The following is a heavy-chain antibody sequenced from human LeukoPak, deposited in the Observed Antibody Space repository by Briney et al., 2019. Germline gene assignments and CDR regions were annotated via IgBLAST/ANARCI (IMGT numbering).Heavy chain of an antibody. CDR1: GFTFSSYW. V-gene: IGHV3-7*01. Sequence: GGSLRLSCAASGFTFSSYWMSWVRQAPGKGLEWVANIKQDGSEKYYVDSVKGRFTISRDNAKNSLYLQMNSLRAGDTAVYHCARIYGDYVLFAFDIWGQGTMVTVSS. CDR3: ARIYGDYVLFAFDI. J-gene: IGHJ3*02. CDR2: IKQDGSEK. D-gene: IGHD4-17*01.